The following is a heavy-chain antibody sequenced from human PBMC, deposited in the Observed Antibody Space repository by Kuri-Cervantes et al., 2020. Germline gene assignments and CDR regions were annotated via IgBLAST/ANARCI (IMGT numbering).Heavy chain of an antibody. CDR2: ISYDGSNK. J-gene: IGHJ4*02. Sequence: GESLKISCAASGFTVSSNYMSGVRQAPGKGLEWVAVISYDGSNKYYADSVKGRFTISRDNSKNTLYLQMNSLRAEDTAVYYCARGHDYWGQGTLVTVSS. CDR3: ARGHDY. V-gene: IGHV3-30-3*01. CDR1: GFTVSSNY.